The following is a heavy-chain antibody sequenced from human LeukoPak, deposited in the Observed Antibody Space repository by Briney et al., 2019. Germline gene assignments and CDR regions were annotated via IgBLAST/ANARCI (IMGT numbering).Heavy chain of an antibody. V-gene: IGHV4-38-2*01. J-gene: IGHJ4*02. Sequence: PSETLSLTCAVSGYSISSGYYWGWIRQPPGKGLEWIGSIYHSGSTYYNPSLKSRVTISVDTSKNQFSLKLSSVTAADTAVYYCARRGAPVAGTGLDYWGKETLVTVSS. CDR1: GYSISSGYY. D-gene: IGHD6-19*01. CDR3: ARRGAPVAGTGLDY. CDR2: IYHSGST.